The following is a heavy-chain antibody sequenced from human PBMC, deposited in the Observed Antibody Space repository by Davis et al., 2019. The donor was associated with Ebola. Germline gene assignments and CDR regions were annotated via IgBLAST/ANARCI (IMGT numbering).Heavy chain of an antibody. V-gene: IGHV3-69-1*01. CDR2: ISSSAAI. CDR3: AGGESGWDASDI. CDR1: GFSFSTYS. D-gene: IGHD6-19*01. J-gene: IGHJ3*02. Sequence: GESLKISCVASGFSFSTYSMNWVRQAPGKGLEWVSFISSSAAIYYADSVKGRFTISRDNAKKSLYLQMDSLRDDDTAVYYCAGGESGWDASDIWGRGTMVTVSS.